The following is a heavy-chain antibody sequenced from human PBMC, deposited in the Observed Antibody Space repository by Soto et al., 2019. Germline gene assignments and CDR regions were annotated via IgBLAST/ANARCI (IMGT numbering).Heavy chain of an antibody. CDR3: ARTAAGGWFDP. D-gene: IGHD3-10*01. CDR2: IYHSGGT. Sequence: QLQLQESGSGLLKPSQTLSLTCAVSGGSINSGGDSRSWIRQPPGKGLEWIGYIYHSGGTYYNPSLKSRVIISIDRSKNQFSLKLTSVTAADTAVYCCARTAAGGWFDPWGQGTLVTVSS. CDR1: GGSINSGGDS. V-gene: IGHV4-30-2*01. J-gene: IGHJ5*02.